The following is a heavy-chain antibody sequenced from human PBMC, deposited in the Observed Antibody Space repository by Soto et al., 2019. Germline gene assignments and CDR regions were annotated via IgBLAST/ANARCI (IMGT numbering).Heavy chain of an antibody. Sequence: ASVKVSRKASGFTLTRYCISWGRQAPGQGLGWVGWISAYNGNTNYAQKLQGRVTMTTDTSTSTAYMELRSLRSDDTAVYYCARDVAIVVVPAAIHDYYYGMDVWGQGTTVTVSS. CDR2: ISAYNGNT. J-gene: IGHJ6*02. CDR1: GFTLTRYC. CDR3: ARDVAIVVVPAAIHDYYYGMDV. V-gene: IGHV1-18*01. D-gene: IGHD2-2*02.